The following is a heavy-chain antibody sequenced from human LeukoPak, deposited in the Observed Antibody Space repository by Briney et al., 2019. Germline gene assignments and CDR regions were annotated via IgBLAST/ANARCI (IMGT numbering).Heavy chain of an antibody. Sequence: GGSLRLSCAASGFTFSSYAMHWVRQAPGKGLEWVAVISYDGSNKYYADSVKGRFTISRDNSKNTLYLEMNSLRAEDTAIYYCAKMKGHPLPKYYMDVWGKGPRSPSR. CDR3: AKMKGHPLPKYYMDV. J-gene: IGHJ6*03. CDR1: GFTFSSYA. CDR2: ISYDGSNK. V-gene: IGHV3-30*04.